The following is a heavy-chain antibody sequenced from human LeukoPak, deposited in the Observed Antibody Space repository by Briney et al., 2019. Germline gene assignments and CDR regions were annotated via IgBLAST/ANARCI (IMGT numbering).Heavy chain of an antibody. J-gene: IGHJ1*01. CDR2: ISGSGGST. CDR1: GFTFSSDA. Sequence: GGSLRPSCAASGFTFSSDAMSWVRQAPGKGLEWVSAISGSGGSTYYADSVKGRFTISRDNSKNTLYLQMNSLRAEDTAVYYCAKDLVAAAGEYFQHWGQGTLVTVSS. V-gene: IGHV3-23*01. CDR3: AKDLVAAAGEYFQH. D-gene: IGHD6-13*01.